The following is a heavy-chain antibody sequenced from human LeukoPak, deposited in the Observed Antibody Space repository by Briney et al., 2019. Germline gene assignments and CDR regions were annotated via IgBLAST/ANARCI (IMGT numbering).Heavy chain of an antibody. V-gene: IGHV3-9*03. D-gene: IGHD1-26*01. CDR3: AKDILSGSYRFDAFDI. J-gene: IGHJ3*02. CDR2: ISWNSGSI. CDR1: GFTFDDYA. Sequence: QPGRSLRLSCAASGFTFDDYAMHWVRQAPGKGLEWVSGISWNSGSIGYADSVKGRFIISRDNAKNSLYLQMNSLRAEDMALYYCAKDILSGSYRFDAFDIWGQGTMVTVSS.